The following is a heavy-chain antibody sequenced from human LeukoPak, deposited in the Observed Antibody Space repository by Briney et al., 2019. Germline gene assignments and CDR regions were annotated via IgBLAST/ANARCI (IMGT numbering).Heavy chain of an antibody. CDR1: GGSSSGYY. V-gene: IGHV4-34*01. D-gene: IGHD3-3*01. J-gene: IGHJ5*02. CDR3: ARDRVYDFWSGYPNWFDP. Sequence: SETLSLTCAVYGGSSSGYYWSWIRQPPGKGLEWIGEINHSGSTNYNPSLKSRVTISVDTSKNQFSLKLSSVTAADTAVYYCARDRVYDFWSGYPNWFDPWGQGTLVTVSS. CDR2: INHSGST.